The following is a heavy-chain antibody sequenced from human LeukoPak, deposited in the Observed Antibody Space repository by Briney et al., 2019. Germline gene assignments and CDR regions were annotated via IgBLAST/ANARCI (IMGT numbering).Heavy chain of an antibody. J-gene: IGHJ6*03. V-gene: IGHV3-48*01. CDR3: ARVTGMWFGGPGYMDV. CDR1: GFMFSSYT. Sequence: GGSLRLSCAASGFMFSSYTMNWVRQAPGKGLEWVSYILSSSATIYYADSVEGRFTISRDNAKNSLYLEMNSLRAEDTAVYYCARVTGMWFGGPGYMDVWGKGTTVTVSS. D-gene: IGHD3-10*01. CDR2: ILSSSATI.